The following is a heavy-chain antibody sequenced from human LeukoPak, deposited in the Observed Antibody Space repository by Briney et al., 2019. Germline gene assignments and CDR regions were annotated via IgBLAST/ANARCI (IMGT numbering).Heavy chain of an antibody. Sequence: GESLKISCKGSGYSFTSYWIGWVRQMPGKGLEWMGIIYPGDSDTRYSPSFQGQVTISADKSISTAYLQWSSLKASDTAMYYCAKSYYDSSGYQYYFDYWGQGTLVTVSS. V-gene: IGHV5-51*01. CDR3: AKSYYDSSGYQYYFDY. CDR1: GYSFTSYW. D-gene: IGHD3-22*01. J-gene: IGHJ4*02. CDR2: IYPGDSDT.